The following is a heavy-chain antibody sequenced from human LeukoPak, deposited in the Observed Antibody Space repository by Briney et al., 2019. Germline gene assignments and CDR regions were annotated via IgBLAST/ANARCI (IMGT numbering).Heavy chain of an antibody. J-gene: IGHJ5*01. CDR1: GGSISSSNW. D-gene: IGHD7-27*01. CDR3: AKSGDYRFDS. Sequence: PGTPCPSRAVSGGSISSSNWWTWVRQPPGKGLEWIGEIYNSGSTNYNPSLKSRVTISVDKSQNHFSLTLTSVTAADTAVYYCAKSGDYRFDSYSRGTVVLVSS. CDR2: IYNSGST. V-gene: IGHV4-4*03.